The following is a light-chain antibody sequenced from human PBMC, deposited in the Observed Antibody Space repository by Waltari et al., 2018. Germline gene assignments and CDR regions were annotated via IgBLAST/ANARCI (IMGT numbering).Light chain of an antibody. CDR2: QDN. Sequence: SYELTQPPSVSVSPGQTATITCSGDKLEDKYASWYQQRPGQSPVLVIYQDNRLPSGIPERCSGSTSGNTATLTISGTQAMDEADYYCQAWDRNTYVVFGGGTKVTVL. V-gene: IGLV3-1*01. CDR3: QAWDRNTYVV. CDR1: KLEDKY. J-gene: IGLJ2*01.